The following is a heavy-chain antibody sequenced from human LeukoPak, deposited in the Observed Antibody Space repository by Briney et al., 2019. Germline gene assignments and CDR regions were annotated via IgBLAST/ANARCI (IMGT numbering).Heavy chain of an antibody. Sequence: PGGSLSLSCAASGFTFSSYAMTWVRQAPGKGLGWVSTIIGSGGSTYYADSVKGRFTISRDNSKNTLYLQMNSLRAEDTAVYYCAKGMAAMGDYWGQGTLVTVSS. CDR2: IIGSGGST. CDR3: AKGMAAMGDY. CDR1: GFTFSSYA. J-gene: IGHJ4*02. V-gene: IGHV3-23*01. D-gene: IGHD5-24*01.